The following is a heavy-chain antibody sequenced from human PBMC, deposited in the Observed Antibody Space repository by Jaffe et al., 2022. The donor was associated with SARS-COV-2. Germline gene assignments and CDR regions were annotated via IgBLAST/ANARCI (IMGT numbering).Heavy chain of an antibody. CDR1: GGSLTDYY. V-gene: IGHV4-59*01. CDR2: IYYTGTT. Sequence: QVQLQESGPRLVKTSETLSLTCTVSGGSLTDYYWSWVRHPPGKGLEWIAYIYYTGTTNYNPSLESRVTISVDSSKNQFSLKLTSVTAADTAVYYCARLGARGGFGSEFDYWGQGTLVTVSS. D-gene: IGHD3-10*01. J-gene: IGHJ4*02. CDR3: ARLGARGGFGSEFDY.